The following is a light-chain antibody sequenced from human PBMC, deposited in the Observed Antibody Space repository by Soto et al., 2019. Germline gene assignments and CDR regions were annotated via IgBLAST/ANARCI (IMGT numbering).Light chain of an antibody. J-gene: IGKJ4*01. Sequence: AIQMTQSPSSLSASVGDRVTITCRASQGIRNDLGWYQQKPGQAPKLLIFAASSLQVGVPSRFSGSGSGTDFTLTISSLQPEDFATYYCQQLRMYPSTFGGGTKVDIK. V-gene: IGKV1-6*01. CDR1: QGIRND. CDR2: AAS. CDR3: QQLRMYPST.